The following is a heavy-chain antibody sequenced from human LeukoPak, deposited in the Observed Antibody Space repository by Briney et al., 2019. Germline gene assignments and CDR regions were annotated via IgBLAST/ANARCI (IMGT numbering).Heavy chain of an antibody. V-gene: IGHV3-23*01. Sequence: PGGSLRLSCAASGFTFSSYAMSWVRQAPGKGLEWVSAISGSGGSTSYADSVKGRSTISRDNSKNTLYLRMNSLRAEDTAEYLFARASTAARPFDYWGQGTLVSVSS. CDR2: ISGSGGST. CDR3: ARASTAARPFDY. CDR1: GFTFSSYA. D-gene: IGHD6-6*01. J-gene: IGHJ4*02.